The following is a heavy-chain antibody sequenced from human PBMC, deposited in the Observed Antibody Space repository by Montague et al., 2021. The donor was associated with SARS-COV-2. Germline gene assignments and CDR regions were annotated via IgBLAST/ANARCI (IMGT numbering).Heavy chain of an antibody. Sequence: PALVTPTQTLTLICTFSGFSLSTSGMCVSWIRQPPGKALEWLARXDWXDDKYYSTSLKTRLTISKDTSKNPVVLTMTNMDPVDTATYYCARVQTTVAYDYWGQGTLVTVSS. CDR3: ARVQTTVAYDY. CDR1: GFSLSTSGMC. V-gene: IGHV2-70*11. CDR2: XDWXDDK. D-gene: IGHD4-23*01. J-gene: IGHJ4*02.